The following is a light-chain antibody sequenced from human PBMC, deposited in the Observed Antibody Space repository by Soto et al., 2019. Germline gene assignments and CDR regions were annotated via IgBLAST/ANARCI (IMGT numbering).Light chain of an antibody. CDR3: SSYSSTITRV. Sequence: QSVLIQHDSVSGSPGQSITISCIGTSSDIGAYNYASWYQQHPGKAPKLIIYDVSNRPSGVSNRFSGSKSGYTASLTISGLQAEDEADYYCSSYSSTITRVFGTGTKVTVL. J-gene: IGLJ1*01. V-gene: IGLV2-14*03. CDR2: DVS. CDR1: SSDIGAYNY.